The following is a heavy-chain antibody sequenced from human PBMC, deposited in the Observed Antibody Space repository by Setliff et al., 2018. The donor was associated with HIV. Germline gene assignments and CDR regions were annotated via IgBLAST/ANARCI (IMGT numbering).Heavy chain of an antibody. J-gene: IGHJ4*02. CDR2: IYTSGST. D-gene: IGHD3-22*01. CDR3: ARGTNDYDSSGYYETRLDY. CDR1: GGSISSGNYY. Sequence: SETLSLTCTVTGGSISSGNYYWSWIRQPAGKGLEWIGRIYTSGSTNYNPSCKSRVTMSVDTSKNQFSLKLSSVTAADTAVYYCARGTNDYDSSGYYETRLDYWGQGTLVTVSS. V-gene: IGHV4-61*02.